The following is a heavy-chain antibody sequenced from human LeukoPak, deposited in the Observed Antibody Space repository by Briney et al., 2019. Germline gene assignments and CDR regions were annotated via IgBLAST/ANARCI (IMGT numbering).Heavy chain of an antibody. J-gene: IGHJ6*02. V-gene: IGHV4-4*02. CDR2: IYHSGST. CDR3: ARGDSSSWRYYYYGMDV. Sequence: XETLSLTCAVSGGSISSSNWWSWVRQPPGKGLEWIGEIYHSGSTNYNPSLKSRVTISVDTSKNQFSLKLSSVTAADTAVYYCARGDSSSWRYYYYGMDVWGQGTTVTVSS. D-gene: IGHD6-13*01. CDR1: GGSISSSNW.